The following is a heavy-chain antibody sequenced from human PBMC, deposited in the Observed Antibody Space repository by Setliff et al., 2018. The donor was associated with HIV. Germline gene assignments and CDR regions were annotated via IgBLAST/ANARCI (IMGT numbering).Heavy chain of an antibody. CDR1: GGSLSGYY. Sequence: SETLSLTCTVYGGSLSGYYWNWVRQPPGKGLEWIGEINRNGNTNYNPSLKSRVTISVDTSKNQFSLKLGSVTAADTGLYFCARAPNRIGNMVRGVSRAYDIWGQGTMVTVSS. CDR2: INRNGNT. J-gene: IGHJ3*02. CDR3: ARAPNRIGNMVRGVSRAYDI. V-gene: IGHV4-34*01. D-gene: IGHD3-10*01.